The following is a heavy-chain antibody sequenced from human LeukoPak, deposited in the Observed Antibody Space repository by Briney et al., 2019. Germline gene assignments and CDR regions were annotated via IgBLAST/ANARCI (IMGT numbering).Heavy chain of an antibody. J-gene: IGHJ3*02. V-gene: IGHV5-51*01. CDR3: ARRGYDSSGYREAFDI. CDR2: IYPGDSDT. D-gene: IGHD3-22*01. CDR1: GYTFTNYW. Sequence: GESLKISCKGSGYTFTNYWTGWVRQMPGKGLEWMGIIYPGDSDTTYSPSFQGQVTISADKSIGTAYLQWSSLKASDTAMYYCARRGYDSSGYREAFDIWGQGTMVTVSS.